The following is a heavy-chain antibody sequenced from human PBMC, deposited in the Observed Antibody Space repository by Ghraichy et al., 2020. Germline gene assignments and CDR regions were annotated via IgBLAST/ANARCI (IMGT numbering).Heavy chain of an antibody. CDR2: ISYSGNT. CDR3: ARNFDGSGYCYPFDY. V-gene: IGHV4-59*01. CDR1: GGSISTYY. J-gene: IGHJ4*02. D-gene: IGHD3-22*01. Sequence: GSLSLICAVSGGSISTYYWSWIRQSPGRGLEWIGYISYSGNTNYNPSLKSRVIISVDTSKNQFSLTLSSVPAADTAVYYCARNFDGSGYCYPFDYWGQGTLVTVSS.